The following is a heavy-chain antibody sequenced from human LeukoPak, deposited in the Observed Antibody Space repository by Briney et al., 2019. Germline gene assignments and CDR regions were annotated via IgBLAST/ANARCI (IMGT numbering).Heavy chain of an antibody. CDR2: ISGSGGST. D-gene: IGHD3-10*01. V-gene: IGHV3-23*01. J-gene: IGHJ4*02. CDR1: GFTFSSYA. CDR3: AREDSYYYGSGSYPFDY. Sequence: GGSLRLSCAASGFTFSSYAMSWVRQAPGKGLEWVSAISGSGGSTYYADSVKGRFTISRDNAKNSLYLQMNSLRAEDTAVYYCAREDSYYYGSGSYPFDYWGQGTLVTVSS.